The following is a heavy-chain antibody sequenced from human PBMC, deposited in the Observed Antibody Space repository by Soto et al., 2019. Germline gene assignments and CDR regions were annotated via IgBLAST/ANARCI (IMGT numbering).Heavy chain of an antibody. CDR3: ASRDDILTGYYVFDY. D-gene: IGHD3-9*01. CDR2: INHSGST. V-gene: IGHV4-34*01. J-gene: IGHJ4*02. CDR1: GGSFSGYY. Sequence: SETLSLTCAVYGGSFSGYYWSWIRQPPGKGLEWIGEINHSGSTNYNPSLKSRVTISVDTSKNQFSLKLSSVTAADTAVYYCASRDDILTGYYVFDYWGQGTLVTVLL.